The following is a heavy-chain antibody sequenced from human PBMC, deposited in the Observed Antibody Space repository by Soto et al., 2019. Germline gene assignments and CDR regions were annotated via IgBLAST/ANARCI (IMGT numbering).Heavy chain of an antibody. CDR2: IKQDGSEK. CDR3: ARVLAAADSL. CDR1: GFTFSTYW. J-gene: IGHJ4*02. Sequence: EVQLVESGGGLVQPGGSLRLSCAASGFTFSTYWMHWVRQAPGKGLEWVANIKQDGSEKYYLDSVKGRFTISRDNAKSPLYLQMNSLRAGDTAVYYCARVLAAADSLWGQGTLVTVSS. D-gene: IGHD6-13*01. V-gene: IGHV3-7*01.